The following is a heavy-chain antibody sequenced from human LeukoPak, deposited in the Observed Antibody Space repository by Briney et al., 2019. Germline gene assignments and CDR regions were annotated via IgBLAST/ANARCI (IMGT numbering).Heavy chain of an antibody. CDR2: IYLYGTT. CDR3: ARQKWEQQGRDYYFNGLDV. V-gene: IGHV4-4*02. D-gene: IGHD1/OR15-1a*01. J-gene: IGHJ6*02. Sequence: NPSETLSLTCSVSIGSISSSKWWSWVRQSPVKGLEWIGEIYLYGTTNYNPSFTSRVTMSVDRSRNQFSLKLTSVTAADTAVYYCARQKWEQQGRDYYFNGLDVWGPGTTVTVSS. CDR1: IGSISSSKW.